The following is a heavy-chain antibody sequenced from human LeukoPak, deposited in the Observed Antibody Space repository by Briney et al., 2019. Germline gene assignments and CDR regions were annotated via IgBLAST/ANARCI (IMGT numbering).Heavy chain of an antibody. D-gene: IGHD6-25*01. CDR1: GYTFTGYY. V-gene: IGHV1-2*02. Sequence: RASVKVSCKASGYTFTGYYMHWVRQAPGQGLEWMGWINPHSGGTNYAQKFQGRVTMTRDTSISTAYMDLSRLRSDDTAVYYCARVCQGAACFDYWGQGTLVTVSS. J-gene: IGHJ4*02. CDR2: INPHSGGT. CDR3: ARVCQGAACFDY.